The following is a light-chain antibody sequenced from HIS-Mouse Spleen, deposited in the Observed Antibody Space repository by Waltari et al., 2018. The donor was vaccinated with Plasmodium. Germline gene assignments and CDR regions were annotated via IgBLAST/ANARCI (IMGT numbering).Light chain of an antibody. J-gene: IGLJ2*01. V-gene: IGLV2-23*03. Sequence: QSALTQPASVSGSPGQSITISCTVTSSDVGSSNLLSWYQQHPGKAPKLMIYEGSKRPSGVSNRFSGSKSGNTASLTISGLQAEDEADYYCCSYAGSSTFVVFGGGTKLTVL. CDR2: EGS. CDR3: CSYAGSSTFVV. CDR1: SSDVGSSNL.